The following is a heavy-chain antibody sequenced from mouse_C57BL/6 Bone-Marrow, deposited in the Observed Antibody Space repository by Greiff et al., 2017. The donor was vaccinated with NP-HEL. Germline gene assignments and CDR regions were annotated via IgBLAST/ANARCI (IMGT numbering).Heavy chain of an antibody. V-gene: IGHV1-64*01. CDR1: GYTFTSYW. CDR2: IHPNSGST. Sequence: QVQLQQPGAELVKPGASVKLSCKASGYTFTSYWMHWVKQRPGQGLEWIGMIHPNSGSTNYNEKFKSKATLTVDKSSSTAYMQLSSLTSEDSAVYYCARKGGKILLRRYWYFDVWGTGTTVTVSS. D-gene: IGHD1-1*01. J-gene: IGHJ1*03. CDR3: ARKGGKILLRRYWYFDV.